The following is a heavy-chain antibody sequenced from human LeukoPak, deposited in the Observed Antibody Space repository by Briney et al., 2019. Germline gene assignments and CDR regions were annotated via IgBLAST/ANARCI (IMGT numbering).Heavy chain of an antibody. CDR1: GFTLSSYS. V-gene: IGHV3-21*04. CDR3: ARDDYVWGSYR. CDR2: ISSSSSYI. Sequence: GGSLRLSCAASGFTLSSYSMNWVRQAPGKGLEWVSCISSSSSYIYYADSVKGRFTISRDNAKKSLYLQMNSLRAEDTAVYYCARDDYVWGSYRWGQGTLVTVSS. J-gene: IGHJ4*02. D-gene: IGHD3-16*02.